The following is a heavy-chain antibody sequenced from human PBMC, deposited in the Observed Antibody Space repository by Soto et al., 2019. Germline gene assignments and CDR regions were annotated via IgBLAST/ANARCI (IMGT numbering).Heavy chain of an antibody. D-gene: IGHD1-1*01. CDR3: SREVQPVVRREYDY. Sequence: EVQVVESGGGLVKPGGSLSLSCAVSGFTFSTCTMNWVRQAPGKGLEWVASISSSDSTYYADSVECRFTISRDNARNSLYLQMSSLRAEDTAVYYCSREVQPVVRREYDYWGQGTLVTVSS. CDR1: GFTFSTCT. V-gene: IGHV3-21*01. CDR2: ISSSDST. J-gene: IGHJ4*02.